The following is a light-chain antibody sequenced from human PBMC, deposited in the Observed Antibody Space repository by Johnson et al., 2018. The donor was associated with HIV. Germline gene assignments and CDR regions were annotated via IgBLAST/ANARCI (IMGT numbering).Light chain of an antibody. CDR1: SSNIGNNY. CDR2: DNN. Sequence: QSVLTQPPSVSAAPGQKVTISCSGSSSNIGNNYVSWYQQLPGTAPKLLIYDNNKRPSGIPDRFSGSKSGTSATLGITGPQTGDEAEYNCGTWDSSLSAYVFGTGTKVTVL. CDR3: GTWDSSLSAYV. V-gene: IGLV1-51*01. J-gene: IGLJ1*01.